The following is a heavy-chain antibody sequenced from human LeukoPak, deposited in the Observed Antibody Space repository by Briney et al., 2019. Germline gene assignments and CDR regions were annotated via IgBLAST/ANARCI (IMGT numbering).Heavy chain of an antibody. Sequence: PSETLSLTCTVTGGSFSTYYWSWIRQPPGKGLEWIGYIYYSGSTNYNPSLKSRVTISVDTSKNQFSLKLNSVTAADTAVYYCARSLLWFGELSSNWFDPWGQGTLVTVSS. CDR1: GGSFSTYY. J-gene: IGHJ5*02. CDR2: IYYSGST. D-gene: IGHD3-10*01. CDR3: ARSLLWFGELSSNWFDP. V-gene: IGHV4-59*01.